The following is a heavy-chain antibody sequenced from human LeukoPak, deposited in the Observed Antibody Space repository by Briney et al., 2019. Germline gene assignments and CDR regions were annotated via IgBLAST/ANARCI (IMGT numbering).Heavy chain of an antibody. CDR1: GFAFSNYW. V-gene: IGHV3-74*01. D-gene: IGHD4-17*01. Sequence: SLRLSCAASGFAFSNYWLHWIRQTPVKGLVWLSRINSDGSSTRYADSVKDRFTISRDNAKNTLYLQLNSLRAEDTAVYYCARDNYGEDYWGQGTLVTVSS. CDR2: INSDGSST. CDR3: ARDNYGEDY. J-gene: IGHJ4*02.